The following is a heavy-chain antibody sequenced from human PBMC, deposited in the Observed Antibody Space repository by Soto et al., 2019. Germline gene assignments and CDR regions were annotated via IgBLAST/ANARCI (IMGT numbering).Heavy chain of an antibody. CDR3: ARGRNGDTFDY. Sequence: QVQLQESGPGLVKPSQTLSLTCTVSGGSISSDGYYWNWIRQHPGEGLEWIGYIFNSGGTYYNPSLKSRLTMSVDPSKSQFSLELRSVTAADTAVYYWARGRNGDTFDYWGQGTLVTVSS. CDR1: GGSISSDGYY. D-gene: IGHD4-17*01. CDR2: IFNSGGT. V-gene: IGHV4-31*03. J-gene: IGHJ4*02.